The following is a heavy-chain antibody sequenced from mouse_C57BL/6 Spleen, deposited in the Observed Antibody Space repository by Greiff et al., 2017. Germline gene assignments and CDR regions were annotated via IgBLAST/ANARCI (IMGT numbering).Heavy chain of an antibody. CDR2: ISSGSSTI. Sequence: EVQGVESGGGLVKPGGSLKLSCAASGFTFRDYGMHWVRQAPEKGLEWVAYISSGSSTIYYADTVKGRFTISRDNAKNTLFLQMTSLRSEDTAMYYCASGGFYGSRRRYFDYWGQGTTLTVSS. V-gene: IGHV5-17*01. D-gene: IGHD1-1*01. J-gene: IGHJ2*01. CDR1: GFTFRDYG. CDR3: ASGGFYGSRRRYFDY.